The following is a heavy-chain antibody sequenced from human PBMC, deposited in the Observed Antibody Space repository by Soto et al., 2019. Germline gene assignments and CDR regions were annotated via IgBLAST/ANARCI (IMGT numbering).Heavy chain of an antibody. CDR3: AKDTELLWFGETSAAFDI. Sequence: EVQLLESGGGLVQPGGSLRPSCAASGFTFSSYAMSWVRQAPGKGLEWVSAISGSGGSTYYADSVKGRFTISRDNSKNTLYLQMNSLRAEDTAVYYCAKDTELLWFGETSAAFDIWGQGTMVTVSS. V-gene: IGHV3-23*01. J-gene: IGHJ3*02. CDR1: GFTFSSYA. CDR2: ISGSGGST. D-gene: IGHD3-10*01.